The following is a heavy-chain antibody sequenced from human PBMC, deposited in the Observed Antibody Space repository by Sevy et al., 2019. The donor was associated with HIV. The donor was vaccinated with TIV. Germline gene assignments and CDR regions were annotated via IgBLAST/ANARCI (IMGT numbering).Heavy chain of an antibody. CDR1: GFSFSGYS. CDR3: ARVNCTNGVCCKGYSHYGLDV. V-gene: IGHV3-21*01. J-gene: IGHJ6*02. CDR2: IDTSSAYI. Sequence: GGSLRLSCAASGFSFSGYSFNWVRQAPGKGLEWVSSIDTSSAYIYYADSVKGRFTISRDNAKNSLYLQMSSLRAEDTAVYFCARVNCTNGVCCKGYSHYGLDVWGQGTTVTVS. D-gene: IGHD2-8*01.